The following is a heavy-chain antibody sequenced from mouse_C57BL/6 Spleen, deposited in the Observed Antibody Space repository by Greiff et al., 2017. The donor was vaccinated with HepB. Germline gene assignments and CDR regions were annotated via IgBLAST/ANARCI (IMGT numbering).Heavy chain of an antibody. Sequence: QVQLQQSGAELVKPGASVKLSCKASGYTFTEYTIHWVKQRPGQGLEWIGWFYPGSGSRKYNEKFKDKATLTADKSSSTGYMELSRLTSEDSAVYFCARDGAGYDYEECFAYWGQGTLVTVSA. V-gene: IGHV1-62-2*01. CDR3: ARDGAGYDYEECFAY. J-gene: IGHJ3*01. CDR1: GYTFTEYT. CDR2: FYPGSGSR. D-gene: IGHD2-4*01.